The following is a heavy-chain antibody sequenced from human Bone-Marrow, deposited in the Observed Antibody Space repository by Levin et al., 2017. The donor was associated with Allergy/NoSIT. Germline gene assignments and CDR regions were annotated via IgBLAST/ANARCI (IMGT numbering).Heavy chain of an antibody. D-gene: IGHD2-21*02. CDR2: IKGDGTEN. V-gene: IGHV3-7*01. CDR1: GFTFNNHW. CDR3: TSSYPGCGSDTCFN. Sequence: GGSLRLSCAASGFTFNNHWMTWVRQAPGKGLEWVANIKGDGTENSYVGSVKGRFTISRDNADNFLYLQMNSLRAEDTAVYYCTSSYPGCGSDTCFNWGQGTLVTVSS. J-gene: IGHJ4*02.